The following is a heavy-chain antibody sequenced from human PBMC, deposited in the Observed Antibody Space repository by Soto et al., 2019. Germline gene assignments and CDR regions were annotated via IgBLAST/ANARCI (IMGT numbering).Heavy chain of an antibody. D-gene: IGHD6-13*01. CDR2: IYPGDSET. V-gene: IGHV5-51*01. J-gene: IGHJ3*02. CDR1: GYSFTTYR. Sequence: EVQLVQSGAEVKKPGESLKISCKGSGYSFTTYRIGWIRQMPGKGLEWMGIIYPGDSETRYSPSFQGQVTISADKSKTTAYLQWSGLKASDTSLHYCARQRIDAAFDAFDIWGQGTMVTVSS. CDR3: ARQRIDAAFDAFDI.